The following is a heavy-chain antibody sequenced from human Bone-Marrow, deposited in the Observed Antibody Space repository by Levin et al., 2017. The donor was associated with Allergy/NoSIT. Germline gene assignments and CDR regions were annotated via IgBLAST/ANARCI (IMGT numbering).Heavy chain of an antibody. CDR1: GYSFSNYW. D-gene: IGHD1-14*01. CDR3: ARHHTTNKRRNYYYGMDV. J-gene: IGHJ6*02. CDR2: IYPSDSDT. Sequence: GESLKISCQASGYSFSNYWIGWVRQMPGKGLEWMGIIYPSDSDTRISPSLQGQVTMSADKSINTAYLHWSTLKASDTATYYCARHHTTNKRRNYYYGMDVWGQGTTVTVSS. V-gene: IGHV5-51*01.